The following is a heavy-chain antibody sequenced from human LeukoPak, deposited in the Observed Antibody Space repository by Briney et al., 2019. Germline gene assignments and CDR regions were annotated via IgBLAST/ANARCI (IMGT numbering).Heavy chain of an antibody. Sequence: KSSETLSLTCAVYGGSFSGYYWSWIRQPPGKGLEWIGETNHSGSTNYNPSLKSRVTISVDTSKNQFSLKLSSVTAADTAVYYCARVTMVRGVISHYYYGMDVWGKGTTVTVSS. D-gene: IGHD3-10*01. CDR2: TNHSGST. CDR3: ARVTMVRGVISHYYYGMDV. V-gene: IGHV4-34*01. CDR1: GGSFSGYY. J-gene: IGHJ6*04.